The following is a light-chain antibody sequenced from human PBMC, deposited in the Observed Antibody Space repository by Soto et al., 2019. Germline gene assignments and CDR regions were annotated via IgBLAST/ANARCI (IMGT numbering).Light chain of an antibody. V-gene: IGLV2-14*01. CDR3: GSYTTSSNYV. CDR2: DVS. J-gene: IGLJ1*01. CDR1: SSDVGAYNY. Sequence: QPACVSWSPGQSITISCTGTSSDVGAYNYVSWYQQHPGKAPKLMIYDVSHRPSGVSHRFSGSKSGNTASLTISGLQAEDEADYYCGSYTTSSNYVFGTGTKVTVL.